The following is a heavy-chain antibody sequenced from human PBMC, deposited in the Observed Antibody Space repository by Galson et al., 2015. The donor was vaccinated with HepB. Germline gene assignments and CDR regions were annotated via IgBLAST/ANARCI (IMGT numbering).Heavy chain of an antibody. J-gene: IGHJ3*02. CDR2: INHSGST. CDR3: ATDTYYYDSSGYYSAFDI. D-gene: IGHD3-22*01. Sequence: WSWIRQPPGKGLEWIGEINHSGSTNYNPSLKSRVTISVDTSKNQFSLKLSSVTAADTAVYYCATDTYYYDSSGYYSAFDIWGQGTMVTVSS. V-gene: IGHV4-34*01.